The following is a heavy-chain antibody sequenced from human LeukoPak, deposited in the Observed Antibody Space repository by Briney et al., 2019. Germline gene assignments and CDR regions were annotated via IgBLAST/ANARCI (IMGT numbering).Heavy chain of an antibody. V-gene: IGHV4-39*07. CDR3: ARGVGSGSYYNY. D-gene: IGHD3-10*01. Sequence: SETLSLTCTVSGGSISSYYWGWIRQPPGKGLEWIGSIYYSGSTYYNPSLKSRVTISVDTSKNQFSLKLSSVTAADTAVYYCARGVGSGSYYNYWGQGTLVTVSS. CDR1: GGSISSYY. J-gene: IGHJ4*02. CDR2: IYYSGST.